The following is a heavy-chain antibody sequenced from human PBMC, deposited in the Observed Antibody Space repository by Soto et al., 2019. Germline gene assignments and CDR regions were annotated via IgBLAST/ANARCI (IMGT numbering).Heavy chain of an antibody. D-gene: IGHD2-21*02. Sequence: QVQLVQSGAEVKKPGSSVKVSCKASGGTFSSYAISWVRQAPRQGLEWMGGIIPIFGTANYAQKFQGRVTITADKSTSTAYMELSSLRSEDTAVYYCARDAARYCGGDCYPNSFDYWGQGTLVTVSS. CDR2: IIPIFGTA. V-gene: IGHV1-69*06. J-gene: IGHJ4*02. CDR1: GGTFSSYA. CDR3: ARDAARYCGGDCYPNSFDY.